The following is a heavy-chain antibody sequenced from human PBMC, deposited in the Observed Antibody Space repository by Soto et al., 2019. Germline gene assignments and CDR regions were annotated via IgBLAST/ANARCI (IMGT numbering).Heavy chain of an antibody. CDR3: ARGSGYYYWDDY. CDR2: INAGNGNT. CDR1: GYTFTSYA. Sequence: ASVKVSCKASGYTFTSYAMHWVRQAPGQRLEWMGWINAGNGNTKYSQKFQGRVTITRDTSTSTAYMELSSLRSEDTAVYYCARGSGYYYWDDYWGQGTLVTVSS. D-gene: IGHD3-22*01. V-gene: IGHV1-3*01. J-gene: IGHJ4*02.